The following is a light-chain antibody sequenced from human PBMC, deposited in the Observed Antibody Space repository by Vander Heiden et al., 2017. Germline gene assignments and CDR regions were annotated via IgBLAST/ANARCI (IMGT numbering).Light chain of an antibody. V-gene: IGKV2-30*01. J-gene: IGKJ2*01. CDR1: QSLVSSDGDTN. Sequence: DVVLTQSPLSLPVTIGQPASISCSSTQSLVSSDGDTNLQWFQQRPGQTPRRLIYKVSSRDSGVPDRFSASGSGTDITLKISRVEAEDVGLYYCMQGTHWPHTFGQGTKLEIK. CDR3: MQGTHWPHT. CDR2: KVS.